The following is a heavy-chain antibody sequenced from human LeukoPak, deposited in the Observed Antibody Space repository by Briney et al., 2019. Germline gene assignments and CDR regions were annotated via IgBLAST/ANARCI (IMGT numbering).Heavy chain of an antibody. V-gene: IGHV3-21*01. J-gene: IGHJ4*02. CDR3: ARVDSSGYYYGGVDYFDY. D-gene: IGHD3-22*01. CDR2: ISSSSSYI. Sequence: GGSLRLSCAASGFTFSSYSMNWVRQAPGKGLEWVSSISSSSSYIYYADSVKGRFTISRDNAKNSLYLQMNSLRAEDTAEYYCARVDSSGYYYGGVDYFDYWGQGTLVTVSS. CDR1: GFTFSSYS.